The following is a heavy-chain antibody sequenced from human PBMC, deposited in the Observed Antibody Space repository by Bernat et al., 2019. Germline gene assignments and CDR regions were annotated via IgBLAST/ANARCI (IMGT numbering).Heavy chain of an antibody. Sequence: QITLKESGPTRVKPTQTLTLTCTFSGFSLTTSQVGVAWIRQPPGKALEWLALIYWDDDKRYSPSLKSRLTITKDTSKNQVVLTMTNMDPVDTATYYCAHLYSSSSWYYFDYWGQGTLVTVSS. CDR3: AHLYSSSSWYYFDY. CDR1: GFSLTTSQVG. CDR2: IYWDDDK. D-gene: IGHD6-6*01. J-gene: IGHJ4*02. V-gene: IGHV2-5*02.